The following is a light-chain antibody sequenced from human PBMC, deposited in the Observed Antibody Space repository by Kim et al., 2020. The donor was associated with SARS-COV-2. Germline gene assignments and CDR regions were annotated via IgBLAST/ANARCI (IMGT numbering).Light chain of an antibody. CDR2: DDN. J-gene: IGLJ2*01. CDR3: QSYDTSLSGFVI. V-gene: IGLV1-40*01. Sequence: VTISCTGSSSNIGAGFNVPWYQYLPGRAPKLLISDDNNRPSGVPDRFSASKSATSASLAITGLQAEDEAEYYCQSYDTSLSGFVIFGGGTQLTVL. CDR1: SSNIGAGFN.